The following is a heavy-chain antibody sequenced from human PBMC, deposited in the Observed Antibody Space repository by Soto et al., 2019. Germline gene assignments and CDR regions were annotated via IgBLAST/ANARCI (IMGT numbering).Heavy chain of an antibody. V-gene: IGHV4-61*01. CDR1: GAPVSSDTHF. CDR2: MYYSGIT. Sequence: QVQLQESGPGLVKPSETLSLTCTVSGAPVSSDTHFWTWIRQPPGKGLEWIGYMYYSGITNSNPALKSRVTLSVDRSRNQFSLSLNSVTAADTAVYYCAREDMSGTYYFDYWGPGMQVTVSS. J-gene: IGHJ4*02. CDR3: AREDMSGTYYFDY. D-gene: IGHD1-26*01.